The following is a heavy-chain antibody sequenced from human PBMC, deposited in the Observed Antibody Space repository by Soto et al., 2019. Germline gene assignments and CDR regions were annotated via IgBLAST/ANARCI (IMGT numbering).Heavy chain of an antibody. CDR1: GYTFTSYA. CDR3: ARELVLRGAYGFGFDL. J-gene: IGHJ3*01. CDR2: INAGNGNT. D-gene: IGHD3-10*01. Sequence: ASVKVSCKASGYTFTSYAMHWVRQAPGQRLEWMGWINAGNGNTKYSQKFQGRVTMTRDTSASTAYMELRSLRSDDTAVYFCARELVLRGAYGFGFDLWGQGTMVTVSS. V-gene: IGHV1-3*01.